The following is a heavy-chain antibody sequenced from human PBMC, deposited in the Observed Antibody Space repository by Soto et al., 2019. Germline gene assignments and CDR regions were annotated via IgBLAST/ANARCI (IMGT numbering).Heavy chain of an antibody. CDR1: GFTLSSYA. V-gene: IGHV3-30-3*01. J-gene: IGHJ4*02. CDR2: ISFDGNNG. CDR3: ARDRSDV. Sequence: QVQLVESGGGVVRPGRSLRLSCAASGFTLSSYAMYWVRQASGKGLEWVAFISFDGNNGYADSVKGRFTISRDNSKNTVYLQMNSLRGEDTAVYYCARDRSDVWGQGTLVTVSS.